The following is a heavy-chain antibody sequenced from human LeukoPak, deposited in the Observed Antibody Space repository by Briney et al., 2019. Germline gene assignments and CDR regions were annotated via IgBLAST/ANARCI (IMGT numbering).Heavy chain of an antibody. J-gene: IGHJ6*03. D-gene: IGHD6-6*01. CDR3: ARDRGSSSSWHYYYDMDV. V-gene: IGHV1-69*05. CDR2: IIPIFGTA. Sequence: SVKVSCKASGGTFSSYAISWVRQAPGQGLEWMGRIIPIFGTANYAQKFQGRVTITTDESTSTAYMELSSLRSEDTAVYYCARDRGSSSSWHYYYDMDVWGKGTTVTVSS. CDR1: GGTFSSYA.